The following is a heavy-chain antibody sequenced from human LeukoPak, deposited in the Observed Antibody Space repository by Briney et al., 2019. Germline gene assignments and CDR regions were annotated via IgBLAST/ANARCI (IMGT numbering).Heavy chain of an antibody. CDR3: ARDLGIAAAGSSDDAFDI. V-gene: IGHV3-21*01. CDR1: GFTFSSYS. CDR2: ISSSSSYI. D-gene: IGHD6-13*01. Sequence: GGSLRLSCAASGFTFSSYSMNWVRQAPGKGLEWVSSISSSSSYIYYADSVKGRFTISGDNAKDSLYLQMNSLRAEDTAVYYCARDLGIAAAGSSDDAFDIWGQGTMVTVSS. J-gene: IGHJ3*02.